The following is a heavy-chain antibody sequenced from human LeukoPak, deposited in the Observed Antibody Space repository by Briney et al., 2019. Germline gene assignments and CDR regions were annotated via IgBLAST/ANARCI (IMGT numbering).Heavy chain of an antibody. CDR1: GFTFSSYA. J-gene: IGHJ4*02. CDR2: IWYDGSNK. CDR3: ARDSDTAREYDQ. V-gene: IGHV3-33*08. Sequence: GGSLRLSCAASGFTFSSYAMHWVRQAPGKGLEWVAVIWYDGSNKYYADSVKGRFTISRDNSKNTLYLQMNSLRAEDTAVYYCARDSDTAREYDQWGQGTLVTVSS. D-gene: IGHD5-18*01.